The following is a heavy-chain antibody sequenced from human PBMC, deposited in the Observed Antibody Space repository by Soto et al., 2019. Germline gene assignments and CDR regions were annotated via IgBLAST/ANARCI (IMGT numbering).Heavy chain of an antibody. CDR2: LSGSGGET. CDR1: GFTFSSFA. CDR3: AKRGGYDYVWKSYRPDY. V-gene: IGHV3-23*01. Sequence: EVQLLESGGDLVQPGGSLRLSCVASGFTFSSFAMTWVRQAPGKGLEWVSTLSGSGGETYYADSVNGRFTISRDKSKNTLYLQMDRLRVEDTAVYYCAKRGGYDYVWKSYRPDYWGQGTLVTVSS. D-gene: IGHD3-16*02. J-gene: IGHJ4*02.